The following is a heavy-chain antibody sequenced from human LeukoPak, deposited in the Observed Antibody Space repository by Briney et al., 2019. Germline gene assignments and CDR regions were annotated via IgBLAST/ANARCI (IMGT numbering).Heavy chain of an antibody. Sequence: GGSLRLSCAASGFTFSGYSTHWVRQTPGKGLEWVALISYDGSNKYYADSVKGRFTISRDNSKNALFLQMNSLRVEDTAVYYCARAAGSGSYYRGVLDYWGQGTLVTVSS. V-gene: IGHV3-30-3*01. CDR1: GFTFSGYS. CDR2: ISYDGSNK. J-gene: IGHJ4*02. CDR3: ARAAGSGSYYRGVLDY. D-gene: IGHD3-10*01.